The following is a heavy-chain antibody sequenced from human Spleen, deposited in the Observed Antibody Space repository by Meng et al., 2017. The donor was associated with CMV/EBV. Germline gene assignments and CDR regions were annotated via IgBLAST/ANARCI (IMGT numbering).Heavy chain of an antibody. V-gene: IGHV3-30-3*01. CDR1: GFTFTDYA. CDR2: ISFDGNTR. CDR3: ARDGDHGAQSHDAFDI. J-gene: IGHJ3*02. Sequence: GESLKISCAASGFTFTDYAMYWVRQAPGKGLEWVAVISFDGNTRYYGDSVKGRFTISRDNPKNILYLQMNSLRGEDMAVYHYARDGDHGAQSHDAFDIWGQGTVVTVSS. D-gene: IGHD3-10*01.